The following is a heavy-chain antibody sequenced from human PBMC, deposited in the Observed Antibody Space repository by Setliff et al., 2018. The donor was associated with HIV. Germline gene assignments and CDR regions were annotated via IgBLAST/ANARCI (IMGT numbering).Heavy chain of an antibody. V-gene: IGHV4-59*01. Sequence: SETLSLTCTVSLDSISSYFWHWIRQPPGKGLEWTGYISYSGSTKYNPSLKSRLTISLEASQNQFSLRLTSVTAADTAMYYCTRALNDGGDSWGQGTLVTVSS. CDR1: LDSISSYF. CDR2: ISYSGST. J-gene: IGHJ4*02. D-gene: IGHD1-1*01. CDR3: TRALNDGGDS.